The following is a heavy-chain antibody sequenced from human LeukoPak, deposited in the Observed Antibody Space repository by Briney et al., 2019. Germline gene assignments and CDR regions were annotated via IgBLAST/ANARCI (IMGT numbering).Heavy chain of an antibody. V-gene: IGHV4-34*01. D-gene: IGHD6-13*01. CDR1: GGSFSGYY. CDR3: ARGTTLIAAAGTGGYYFAY. J-gene: IGHJ4*02. Sequence: PSETLSLTCAVYGGSFSGYYWSWTRQPPGKGLEWIGEINHSGSTNYNPSLKSRVTISVDTSKNQFSLKLSSVTAADTAVYYCARGTTLIAAAGTGGYYFAYWGQGPWSPSPQ. CDR2: INHSGST.